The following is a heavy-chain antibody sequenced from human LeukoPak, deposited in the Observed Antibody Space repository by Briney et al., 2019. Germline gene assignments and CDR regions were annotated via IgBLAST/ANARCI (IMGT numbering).Heavy chain of an antibody. J-gene: IGHJ3*02. CDR2: IGPSGGST. D-gene: IGHD2-15*01. Sequence: GASVKVSCKAFGYTFTSNYMHWVRQAPGQGPEWMGVIGPSGGSTTYAQKFQGRVTLTRDMSASTAYMELSSLRSEDMAVYYCARDGGIEDAFDIWGQGTMVTVSS. CDR3: ARDGGIEDAFDI. CDR1: GYTFTSNY. V-gene: IGHV1-46*01.